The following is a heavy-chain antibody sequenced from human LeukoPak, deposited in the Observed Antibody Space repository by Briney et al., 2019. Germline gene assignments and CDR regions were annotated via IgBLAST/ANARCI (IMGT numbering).Heavy chain of an antibody. D-gene: IGHD2-21*01. J-gene: IGHJ4*02. V-gene: IGHV3-23*01. Sequence: GGSLRLSCAASGFTFSSYAMSWVRQAPGKGLEWVSAISGSGGSTYYADSVKGRFTISRDYSKNTLYLQMNSLRAEDTAVYYCAKDKDCGDEMDCPLSYWGQGTLVTVSS. CDR2: ISGSGGST. CDR1: GFTFSSYA. CDR3: AKDKDCGDEMDCPLSY.